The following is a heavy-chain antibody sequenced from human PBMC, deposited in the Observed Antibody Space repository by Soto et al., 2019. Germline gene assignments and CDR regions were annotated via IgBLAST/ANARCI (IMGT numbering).Heavy chain of an antibody. J-gene: IGHJ6*03. D-gene: IGHD1-1*01. CDR3: ARGRRERAEEDYYYYMDV. CDR1: GYTFTSYG. Sequence: ASVKVSCKASGYTFTSYGISWVRQAPGQGLEWMGWMSAYSGNTSYAQKLQGRVTMTRNTSISTAYMELSSLRSEDTAVYYCARGRRERAEEDYYYYMDVWGKGTTVTVSS. V-gene: IGHV1-8*02. CDR2: MSAYSGNT.